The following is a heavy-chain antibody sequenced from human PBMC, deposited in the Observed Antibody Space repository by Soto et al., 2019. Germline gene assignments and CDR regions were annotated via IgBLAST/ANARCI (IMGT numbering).Heavy chain of an antibody. J-gene: IGHJ6*02. V-gene: IGHV1-2*02. D-gene: IGHD1-26*01. CDR1: GYTFTGYY. CDR3: AKGGAIVEGGTRVYLYNAMDV. CDR2: INPNSGDT. Sequence: ASVKVSCKASGYTFTGYYVHWVRQAPGQGLEWMGWINPNSGDTYLAQRFQGRVTMNRDTSIGTAYMELRGLTSDDTAEYYCAKGGAIVEGGTRVYLYNAMDVWGQGTTVTVSS.